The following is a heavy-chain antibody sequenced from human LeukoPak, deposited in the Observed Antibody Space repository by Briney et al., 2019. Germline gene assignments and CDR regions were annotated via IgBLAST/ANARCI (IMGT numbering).Heavy chain of an antibody. V-gene: IGHV1-18*01. D-gene: IGHD3-22*01. Sequence: ASVTVSCTASGYTFTSYGISWVRQAPGQGLEWMGWISAYNGNTNYAQKLQGRVTMTTDTSTSTAYMELSSLRSEDTAVYYCARGRVSSGHILGFDPWGQGTLVTVSS. J-gene: IGHJ5*02. CDR1: GYTFTSYG. CDR3: ARGRVSSGHILGFDP. CDR2: ISAYNGNT.